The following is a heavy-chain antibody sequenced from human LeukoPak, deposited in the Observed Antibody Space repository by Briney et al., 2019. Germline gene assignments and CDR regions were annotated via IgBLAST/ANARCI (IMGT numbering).Heavy chain of an antibody. CDR2: ISAYNGNT. CDR3: AREVIGSYSVAY. CDR1: GYPFTSYG. Sequence: ASVKVSCKASGYPFTSYGITWVRQAPGQGLEWMGWISAYNGNTKYAQKLQGRVTMTTDTSTSTAHMELRSLRFDDTAVYYCAREVIGSYSVAYWGQGTLDTVSS. D-gene: IGHD1-26*01. V-gene: IGHV1-18*01. J-gene: IGHJ4*02.